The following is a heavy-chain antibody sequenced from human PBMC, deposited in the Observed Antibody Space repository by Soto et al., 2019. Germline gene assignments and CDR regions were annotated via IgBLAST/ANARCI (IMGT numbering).Heavy chain of an antibody. CDR1: GFTFSGYS. CDR2: SSGSGLST. V-gene: IGHV3-23*01. D-gene: IGHD3-3*01. Sequence: VRLLESGGDLAQPGGSLRLSCAGSGFTFSGYSMSWVRQAPGKGLAWVAVSSGSGLSTYYADSVKGRFTISRDKSKSTVYLQMNSLRAEDTAVYYCAKYGIFGVVIRKYYFDSWGPGTLVTVSP. CDR3: AKYGIFGVVIRKYYFDS. J-gene: IGHJ4*02.